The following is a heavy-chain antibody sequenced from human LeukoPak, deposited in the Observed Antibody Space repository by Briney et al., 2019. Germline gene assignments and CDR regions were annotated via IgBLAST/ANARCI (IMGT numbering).Heavy chain of an antibody. CDR1: GYTFTSHA. CDR3: ARSIIIVPNTSYYYYYMDV. J-gene: IGHJ6*02. Sequence: ASVKVPCKASGYTFTSHALHWVRQAPGEGLEWMAWINGATGNTEYSQKFQARVTITRDTSASTAYMELSSLRSEDTAVYYCARSIIIVPNTSYYYYYMDVWGQGTTVTVSS. V-gene: IGHV1-3*01. CDR2: INGATGNT. D-gene: IGHD2/OR15-2a*01.